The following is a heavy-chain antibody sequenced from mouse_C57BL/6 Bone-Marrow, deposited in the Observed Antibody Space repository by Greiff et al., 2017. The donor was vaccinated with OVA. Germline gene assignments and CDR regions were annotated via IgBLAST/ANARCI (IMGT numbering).Heavy chain of an antibody. Sequence: QVQLQQPGAELVKPGASVKLSCKASGYTFTSYWMHWVKQRPGQGLEWIGMIHPNSGSTNYNEKFKSKATLTVDKSSSTAYMQLSSLTSEDSAVYYCARYPLMVTTGYYYAMDYWGQGTSVTVSS. J-gene: IGHJ4*01. V-gene: IGHV1-64*01. CDR2: IHPNSGST. CDR1: GYTFTSYW. D-gene: IGHD2-2*01. CDR3: ARYPLMVTTGYYYAMDY.